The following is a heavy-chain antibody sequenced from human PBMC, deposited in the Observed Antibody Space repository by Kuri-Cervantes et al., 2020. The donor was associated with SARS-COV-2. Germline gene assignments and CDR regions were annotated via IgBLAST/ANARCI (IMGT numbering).Heavy chain of an antibody. Sequence: SETLSLTCTVSGGSISSGSYYWSWIRQPAGKGLEWIGYIYTSGSTNYNPSLKSRVTISVDTSKNQFSLKLSSVTAADTAVYYCASFSSSAHFDHWGQGTLVTVSS. V-gene: IGHV4-61*09. CDR1: GGSISSGSYY. J-gene: IGHJ4*02. D-gene: IGHD6-6*01. CDR3: ASFSSSAHFDH. CDR2: IYTSGST.